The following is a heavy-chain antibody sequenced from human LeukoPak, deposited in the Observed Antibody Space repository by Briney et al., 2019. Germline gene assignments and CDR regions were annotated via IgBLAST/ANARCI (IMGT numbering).Heavy chain of an antibody. CDR3: ARDYHDSSGSYGVDF. CDR1: GFTFNTYT. J-gene: IGHJ4*02. CDR2: ITSGSHYI. D-gene: IGHD3-22*01. V-gene: IGHV3-21*04. Sequence: GGSLRLSCAASGFTFNTYTMTWVRQAPGKGPEWVSSITSGSHYIYYADSVKGRFTISRDNAKNSLYLQMNSLRAEDTAVYYCARDYHDSSGSYGVDFWGQGTLVTVSS.